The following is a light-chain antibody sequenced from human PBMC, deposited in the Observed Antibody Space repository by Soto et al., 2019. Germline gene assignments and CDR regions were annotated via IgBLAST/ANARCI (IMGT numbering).Light chain of an antibody. CDR2: DGS. Sequence: QSALTQPASVSGSRGKSITFSCAGSASNVGTYNLVSWYQQHPGRAPKLIIYDGSKRPSGVSDRFSGSKSGYTASLTISGLQADDEADYYCCSYAGSSTVVFGTGTKVTVL. CDR3: CSYAGSSTVV. J-gene: IGLJ1*01. V-gene: IGLV2-23*03. CDR1: ASNVGTYNL.